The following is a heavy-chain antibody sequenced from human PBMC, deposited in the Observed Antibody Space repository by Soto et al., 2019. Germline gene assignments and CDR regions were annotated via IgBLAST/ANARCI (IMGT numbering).Heavy chain of an antibody. Sequence: QVQLQQSGPGLVKPSQTLSLTCAISGDTLFTNGVAWNWIRLSPSRGLEWLGRTIYRSGWANDYVTPLQGRINIDPDTSKNQFSLQLTSVTPEDTAVYFCARGRHSTFDFWGQGTVVTVSS. CDR2: TIYRSGWAN. CDR1: GDTLFTNGVA. D-gene: IGHD6-13*01. J-gene: IGHJ3*01. CDR3: ARGRHSTFDF. V-gene: IGHV6-1*01.